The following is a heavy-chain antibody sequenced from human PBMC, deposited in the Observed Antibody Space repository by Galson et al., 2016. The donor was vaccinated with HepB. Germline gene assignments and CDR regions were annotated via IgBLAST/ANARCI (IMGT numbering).Heavy chain of an antibody. CDR2: LSGSSAT. J-gene: IGHJ6*02. D-gene: IGHD2-21*01. CDR1: GFTFRNYG. CDR3: ARAPDCGGSSCDIYYGMDV. Sequence: SLRLSCAASGFTFRNYGMSWVRPAPGKGLEWVSALSGSSATYYADSEKGRFTISRDNTKNTLYLEMNSLGAEDTAVYYCARAPDCGGSSCDIYYGMDVWGQGTTVSVSS. V-gene: IGHV3-23*01.